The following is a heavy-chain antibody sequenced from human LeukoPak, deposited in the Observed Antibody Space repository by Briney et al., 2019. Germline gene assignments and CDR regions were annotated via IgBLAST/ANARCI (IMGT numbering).Heavy chain of an antibody. CDR1: GYTFTGYY. D-gene: IGHD4-23*01. J-gene: IGHJ4*02. CDR2: INPNSGGT. CDR3: ARGREGYGGNSRYYFDY. Sequence: ASVKVSCKASGYTFTGYYMHWVRQAPGQGLEWMGRINPNSGGTNYAQKFQGRVTMTRDTSISTAYMELSRLRSDDTAVYYCARGREGYGGNSRYYFDYWGQGTPVTVSS. V-gene: IGHV1-2*06.